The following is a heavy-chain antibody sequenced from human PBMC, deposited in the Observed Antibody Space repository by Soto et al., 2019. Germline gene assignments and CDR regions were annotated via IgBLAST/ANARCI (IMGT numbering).Heavy chain of an antibody. V-gene: IGHV3-23*04. D-gene: IGHD3-10*01. J-gene: IGHJ4*02. CDR1: GFTFSSYA. Sequence: EVQLVESGGGLVQPGGSLRLSCAASGFTFSSYAMSWVRQAPGKGLEWVSAISGSGGSTYYADSVKGRFTISRDNSKNTLYLQMNSLRAEDTAVYYCAKGITYYYGSGSYVFDYWGQGTLVTVSS. CDR3: AKGITYYYGSGSYVFDY. CDR2: ISGSGGST.